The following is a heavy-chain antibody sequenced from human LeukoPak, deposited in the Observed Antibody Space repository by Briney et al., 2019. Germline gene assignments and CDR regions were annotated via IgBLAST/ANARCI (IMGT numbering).Heavy chain of an antibody. J-gene: IGHJ4*02. Sequence: SETLSLTCTVSGGSISSYYWTWIRQPPGKGLEWIGYIYYSGSTSYNPSLRSRVSISVDTSKNQFSLRLSSVTATDTAVYYCARYPFDGYNYYFDYWGQGTLVTVSS. V-gene: IGHV4-59*01. CDR3: ARYPFDGYNYYFDY. D-gene: IGHD5-24*01. CDR2: IYYSGST. CDR1: GGSISSYY.